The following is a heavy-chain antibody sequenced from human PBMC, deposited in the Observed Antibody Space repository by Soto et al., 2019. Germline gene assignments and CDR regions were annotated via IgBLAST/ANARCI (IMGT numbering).Heavy chain of an antibody. D-gene: IGHD3-10*01. CDR2: IIPIFGTA. Sequence: SVKVSCKASGGTFSSYAISWVRQAPGQGLEWMGGIIPIFGTANYAQKFQGRVTITADESTSTAYMELSSLRSEDTAVYYCASEWFGEFPPGASNYYYYYGMDVWGQGTTVTVSS. CDR1: GGTFSSYA. V-gene: IGHV1-69*13. J-gene: IGHJ6*02. CDR3: ASEWFGEFPPGASNYYYYYGMDV.